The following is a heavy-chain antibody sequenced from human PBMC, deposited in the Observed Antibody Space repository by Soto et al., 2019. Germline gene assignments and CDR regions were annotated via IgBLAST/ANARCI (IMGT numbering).Heavy chain of an antibody. J-gene: IGHJ4*02. Sequence: ASVKVSCKVSGYTLTELSMHWVRQAPGKGLEWMGGFDPEDGETIYAQKFQGRVTMTEDTSTDTAYMELSSLRSEDTAVYYCATSAIPSRTWESSRGRLDVWGQGTLVTVSS. CDR1: GYTLTELS. D-gene: IGHD1-26*01. V-gene: IGHV1-24*01. CDR2: FDPEDGET. CDR3: ATSAIPSRTWESSRGRLDV.